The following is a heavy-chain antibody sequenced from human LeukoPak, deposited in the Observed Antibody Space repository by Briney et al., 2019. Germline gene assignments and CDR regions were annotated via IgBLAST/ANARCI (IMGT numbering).Heavy chain of an antibody. V-gene: IGHV4-59*11. CDR3: ARDRIAARPSPWYWFDP. CDR2: IYYSGST. CDR1: GGSISSHY. J-gene: IGHJ5*02. D-gene: IGHD6-6*01. Sequence: SETLSLTCTVSGGSISSHYWSWIRQPPGKGLEWIGYIYYSGSTNYNPSLKSRVTISVDTSKNQFSLKLSSVTAADTAVYYCARDRIAARPSPWYWFDPWGQGTMVTVSS.